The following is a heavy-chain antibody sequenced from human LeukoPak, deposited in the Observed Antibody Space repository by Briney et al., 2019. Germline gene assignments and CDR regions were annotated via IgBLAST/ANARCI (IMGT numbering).Heavy chain of an antibody. CDR2: MYSGGNT. D-gene: IGHD4-23*01. V-gene: IGHV3-53*05. CDR3: AKDWGTYGGPFDY. Sequence: GGSLRLSCAASGITVSSNYMSWVRQAPGKGLEWVSVMYSGGNTYYADSVKGRFTISRDNSKNTLYLQMNSLRAEDTAVYYCAKDWGTYGGPFDYWGQGTLVTVSS. CDR1: GITVSSNY. J-gene: IGHJ4*02.